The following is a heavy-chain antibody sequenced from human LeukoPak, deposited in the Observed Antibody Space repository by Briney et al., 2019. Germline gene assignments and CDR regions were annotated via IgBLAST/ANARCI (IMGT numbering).Heavy chain of an antibody. Sequence: ASVKVSCKASGYTFTSYDINWVRQATGQGLEWMGWMSPNSGNTGYAQKFQGRVTMTRDTSISTAYMELSRLRSDDTAVYYCARGFITGATGYWGQGTLVTVSS. CDR2: MSPNSGNT. J-gene: IGHJ4*02. D-gene: IGHD1-7*01. CDR3: ARGFITGATGY. V-gene: IGHV1-8*01. CDR1: GYTFTSYD.